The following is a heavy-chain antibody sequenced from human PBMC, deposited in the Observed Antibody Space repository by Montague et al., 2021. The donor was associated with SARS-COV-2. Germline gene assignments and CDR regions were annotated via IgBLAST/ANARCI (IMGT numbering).Heavy chain of an antibody. J-gene: IGHJ3*02. CDR1: GGSISRYY. CDR2: IYYSGST. CDR3: ARQRRYQLPITIFGVVMADACDI. V-gene: IGHV4-59*08. Sequence: SETLSLTCTVSGGSISRYYWSWIRQPPGQGLEWIAYIYYSGSTXXXPSXXXRVTISVDTSKNQFSLKLSSVTAADTAVYYCARQRRYQLPITIFGVVMADACDIGGQGTMVTVSS. D-gene: IGHD3-3*01.